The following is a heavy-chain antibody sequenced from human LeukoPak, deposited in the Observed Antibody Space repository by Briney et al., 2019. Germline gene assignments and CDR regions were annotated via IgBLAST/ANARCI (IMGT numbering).Heavy chain of an antibody. J-gene: IGHJ6*02. CDR1: GFNFRSYS. Sequence: GGSLRLSCAASGFNFRSYSMHWVRQTPGKGLESVSSISMSTSYIYYADSVKGRFIISRDNAQNSLYLQMNSLRAEDTAIYYCARGVVIVPAAHTDYYHYGMDVWGQGTTVTVSS. CDR2: ISMSTSYI. V-gene: IGHV3-21*01. CDR3: ARGVVIVPAAHTDYYHYGMDV. D-gene: IGHD2-2*01.